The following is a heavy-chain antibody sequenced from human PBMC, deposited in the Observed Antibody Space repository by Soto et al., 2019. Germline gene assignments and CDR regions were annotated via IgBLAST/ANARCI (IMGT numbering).Heavy chain of an antibody. J-gene: IGHJ4*02. Sequence: ASVKVSCKVSGYTLTELSMHWVRQAPGKGLEWMGGFDPEDGETIYAQKFQGRVTMTEDKSTDTAYMELSSLRSEDTAVYYCATAHSSGYYYDFDYWGQGTLVTVSS. D-gene: IGHD3-22*01. CDR1: GYTLTELS. CDR2: FDPEDGET. CDR3: ATAHSSGYYYDFDY. V-gene: IGHV1-24*01.